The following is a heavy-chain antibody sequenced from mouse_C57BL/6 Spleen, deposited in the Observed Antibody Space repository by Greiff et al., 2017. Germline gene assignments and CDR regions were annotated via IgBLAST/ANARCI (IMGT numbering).Heavy chain of an antibody. CDR2: IDPETGGT. D-gene: IGHD2-1*01. V-gene: IGHV1-15*01. J-gene: IGHJ4*01. Sequence: VQLVESGAELVRPGASVTLSCKASGYTFTDYEMHWVKQTPVHGLEWIGAIDPETGGTAYNQKFKGKAILTADKSSSTAYMELRSLTSEDSAVYYCTIYYGTYYYAMDYWGQGTSVTVSS. CDR1: GYTFTDYE. CDR3: TIYYGTYYYAMDY.